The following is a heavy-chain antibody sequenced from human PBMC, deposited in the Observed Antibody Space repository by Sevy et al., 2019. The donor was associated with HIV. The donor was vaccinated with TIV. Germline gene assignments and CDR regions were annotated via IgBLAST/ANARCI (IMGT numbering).Heavy chain of an antibody. CDR3: ARASRRFFEWPGEVDY. D-gene: IGHD3-3*01. CDR1: GFTFSSYW. Sequence: GGSLRLSCAASGFTFSSYWMGWVRQAPGKGLEWVANIKQDGSEKYYVDSVKGGFTISRDNANNSLYLQMNSLRAEDTAVYYCARASRRFFEWPGEVDYWGQGTLVTVSS. J-gene: IGHJ4*02. V-gene: IGHV3-7*01. CDR2: IKQDGSEK.